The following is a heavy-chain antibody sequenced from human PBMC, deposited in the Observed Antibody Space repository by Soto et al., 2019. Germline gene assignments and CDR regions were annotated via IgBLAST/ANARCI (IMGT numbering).Heavy chain of an antibody. D-gene: IGHD6-13*01. J-gene: IGHJ4*02. CDR1: GFTFSSYA. V-gene: IGHV3-33*08. Sequence: PGGSLRLSCAASGFTFSSYAMSWVRQAPGKGLEWVSVICYDGSSKYYADSVKGRFTISRDNSKNTLYLQMNSLRAEDTAVYYCASSIAAAGSFDYWGQGTLVTVSS. CDR3: ASSIAAAGSFDY. CDR2: ICYDGSSK.